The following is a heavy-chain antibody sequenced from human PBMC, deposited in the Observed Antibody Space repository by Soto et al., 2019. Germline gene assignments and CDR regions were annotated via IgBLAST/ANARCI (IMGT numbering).Heavy chain of an antibody. CDR3: ARVASDPINSVDH. J-gene: IGHJ4*02. Sequence: EVQLLESGGGLVQPGGSLRLSCAASGFTFNAYAMTWVRQAPGKGHEWVSAIGGSGGNRYYAASVRGGFTISRDNSQHTVDLQTNSLRVEDTAVYYCARVASDPINSVDHWGQGILVSVSS. V-gene: IGHV3-23*01. CDR1: GFTFNAYA. CDR2: IGGSGGNR. D-gene: IGHD1-20*01.